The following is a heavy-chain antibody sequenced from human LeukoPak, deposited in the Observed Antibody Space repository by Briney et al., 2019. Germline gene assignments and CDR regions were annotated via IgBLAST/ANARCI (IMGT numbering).Heavy chain of an antibody. CDR3: AREGAYSGYGDRAFDI. Sequence: GASVKVSCKASGYTFTGYYIHWVRQAPGQGLEWMGRIIPILGIANYAQKFQGRVTITADKSTSTAYMELSSLRSEDTAVYYCAREGAYSGYGDRAFDIWGQGTMVTVSS. J-gene: IGHJ3*02. CDR1: GYTFTGYY. V-gene: IGHV1-69*04. CDR2: IIPILGIA. D-gene: IGHD5-12*01.